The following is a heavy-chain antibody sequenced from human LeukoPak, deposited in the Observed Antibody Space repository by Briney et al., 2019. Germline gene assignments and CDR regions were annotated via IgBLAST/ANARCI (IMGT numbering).Heavy chain of an antibody. Sequence: SETLSLTCTVSGGSIRSYYWSWIRQPPEKGLEWIGSIYYSGSTKYNPSLKSRVTISVDTSKNQFSLKLSSVTAADTAVYYCARDVSSWYGWFDPRGQGTLVTVSS. J-gene: IGHJ5*02. CDR1: GGSIRSYY. CDR2: IYYSGST. CDR3: ARDVSSWYGWFDP. V-gene: IGHV4-59*01. D-gene: IGHD6-13*01.